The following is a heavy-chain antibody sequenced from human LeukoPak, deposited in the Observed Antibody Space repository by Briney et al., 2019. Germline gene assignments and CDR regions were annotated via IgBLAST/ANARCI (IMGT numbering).Heavy chain of an antibody. CDR3: ARGTVTTLFDY. Sequence: SETLSLTCFVTGGSISYYYWSWIRQPAGKGLEWIGRLYTSGSTDYNPSLKSRVTMSVDTSKNQFSLKLRSVTAADTAVYYCARGTVTTLFDYWGQGSLVTVSS. V-gene: IGHV4-4*07. J-gene: IGHJ4*02. CDR2: LYTSGST. CDR1: GGSISYYY. D-gene: IGHD4-17*01.